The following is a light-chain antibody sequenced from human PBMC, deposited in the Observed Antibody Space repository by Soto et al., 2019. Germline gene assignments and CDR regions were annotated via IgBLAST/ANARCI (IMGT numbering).Light chain of an antibody. CDR1: QGISNF. V-gene: IGKV1-8*01. J-gene: IGKJ1*01. CDR3: QQYYNYPRT. CDR2: AAS. Sequence: AIRMTQSPPSLSASTGDRVIITCRASQGISNFLAWYQQKPGKSPKLLIYAASTLQSGVPSRFSGSGSGTDFTLTISCLQSEDFATYYCQQYYNYPRTFGQGTKVDIK.